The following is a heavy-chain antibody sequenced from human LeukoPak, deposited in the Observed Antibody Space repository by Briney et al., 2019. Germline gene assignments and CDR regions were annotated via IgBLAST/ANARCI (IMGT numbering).Heavy chain of an antibody. CDR2: IYHSGST. J-gene: IGHJ5*02. V-gene: IGHV4-38-2*02. CDR1: GYSISSGYY. CDR3: AKAAADPP. D-gene: IGHD6-13*01. Sequence: PSETLSLTCTVSGYSISSGYYWGWIRQPPGKGLEWIGSIYHSGSTYYNPSLKSRVTISVDTSKNQFSLKLSSVTAADTAVYYCAKAAADPPWGQGTLVTVSS.